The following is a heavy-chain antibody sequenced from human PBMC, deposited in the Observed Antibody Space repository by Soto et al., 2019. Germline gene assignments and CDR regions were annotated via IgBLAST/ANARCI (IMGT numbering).Heavy chain of an antibody. Sequence: SQPLSVTEGVSGGSMSNSSYYRGLIRQPPGKGLEWIGSIYYSGSTYYNPSLKSRVTISVDTSKNQFSLKLSSVTAADTAVYYCARRSVTGIDYWGQGTLVTVSS. CDR2: IYYSGST. D-gene: IGHD4-4*01. CDR3: ARRSVTGIDY. J-gene: IGHJ4*02. CDR1: GGSMSNSSYY. V-gene: IGHV4-39*01.